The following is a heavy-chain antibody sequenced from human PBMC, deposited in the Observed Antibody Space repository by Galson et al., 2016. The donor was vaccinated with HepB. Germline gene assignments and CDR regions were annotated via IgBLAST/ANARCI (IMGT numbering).Heavy chain of an antibody. J-gene: IGHJ6*03. D-gene: IGHD4-17*01. CDR1: GGSFSGYY. CDR2: INHSGST. Sequence: SETLSLTCAVYGGSFSGYYWSWIRQPPGKGLEWIGEINHSGSTNYNPSLKSRVTISVDTSKNQFSLKLSSVTAADTAVYYCARGDNPDYGDYASAYYDMDGWGKGTTVTVSS. CDR3: ARGDNPDYGDYASAYYDMDG. V-gene: IGHV4-34*01.